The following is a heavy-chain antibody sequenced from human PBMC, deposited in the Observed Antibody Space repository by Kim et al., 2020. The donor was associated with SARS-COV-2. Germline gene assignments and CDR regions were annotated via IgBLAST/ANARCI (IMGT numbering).Heavy chain of an antibody. D-gene: IGHD3-16*02. CDR3: VTERSVWGSYRGG. CDR1: GFPFSNYS. Sequence: GGSLRLSCAASGFPFSNYSMNWVRQAPGKGLEWVSCISTTSSYIYYADSVKGRFTISRDNAKNSLYLQMNSLRADDTAVYYCVTERSVWGSYRGGWGQGTLVTVSS. V-gene: IGHV3-21*01. CDR2: ISTTSSYI. J-gene: IGHJ4*02.